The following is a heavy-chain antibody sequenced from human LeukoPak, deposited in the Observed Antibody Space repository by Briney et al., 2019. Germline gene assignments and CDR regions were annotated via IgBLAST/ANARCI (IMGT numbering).Heavy chain of an antibody. CDR3: VGGDY. Sequence: PGRSLRLSCAASGFTFSNYGMHWVRQAPGKGLECVANINQDGSDKYYVDSVKGRFTISRDNTKNSLYLQMNSLRAEDTAVYYCVGGDYWGQGTLVTVSS. CDR2: INQDGSDK. J-gene: IGHJ4*02. V-gene: IGHV3-7*03. CDR1: GFTFSNYG.